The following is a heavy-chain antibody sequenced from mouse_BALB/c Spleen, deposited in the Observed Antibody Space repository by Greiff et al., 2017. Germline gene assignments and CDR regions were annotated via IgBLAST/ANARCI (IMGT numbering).Heavy chain of an antibody. Sequence: VQLQQSGAELVKPGASVKLSCKASGYTFTSYYMYWVKQRPGQGLEWIGEINPSSGYTNYNQKFKDKATLTADKSSSTAYMQLSSLTSEDSAVYYCARENYGSGLDYWGQGTTLTVSS. CDR3: ARENYGSGLDY. CDR2: INPSSGYT. J-gene: IGHJ2*01. D-gene: IGHD1-1*01. CDR1: GYTFTSYY. V-gene: IGHV1S26*01.